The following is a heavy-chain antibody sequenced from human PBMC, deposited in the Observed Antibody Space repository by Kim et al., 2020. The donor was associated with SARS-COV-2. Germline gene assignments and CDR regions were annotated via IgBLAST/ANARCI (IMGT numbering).Heavy chain of an antibody. V-gene: IGHV1-24*01. Sequence: KFQGRVTMTEDTSTDTAYMELSSLRSEDTAVYYCATVLLITMVRVNWFDPWGQGTLVTVSS. J-gene: IGHJ5*02. CDR3: ATVLLITMVRVNWFDP. D-gene: IGHD3-10*01.